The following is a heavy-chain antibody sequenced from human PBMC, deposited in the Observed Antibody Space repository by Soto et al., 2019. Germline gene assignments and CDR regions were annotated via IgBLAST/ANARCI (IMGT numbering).Heavy chain of an antibody. J-gene: IGHJ4*02. CDR2: IYYSGST. D-gene: IGHD3-16*01. Sequence: PSETLSLTCTVSGGSISSSSYYWGWIRQPPGKGLEWIGYIYYSGSTYYNPSLKSRVTMSLDTSKNQFSLKLSSVTAVDTAVYYCARVSDYVSGSYGYFDYWGQGALVTVSS. V-gene: IGHV4-39*07. CDR1: GGSISSSSYY. CDR3: ARVSDYVSGSYGYFDY.